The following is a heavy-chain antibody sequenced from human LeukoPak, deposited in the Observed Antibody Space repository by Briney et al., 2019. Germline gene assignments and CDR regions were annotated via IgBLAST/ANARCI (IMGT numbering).Heavy chain of an antibody. CDR1: GGSFSGYY. Sequence: PSETLSLTCAVYGGSFSGYYWSWIRQPPGKGLEWIGEINHSGSTNYNPSLKSRVTISVDTSKNQFSLKLSSVTAADTAVYYCARTWFYYDSSGYPYWGQETLVTVSS. V-gene: IGHV4-34*01. D-gene: IGHD3-22*01. CDR3: ARTWFYYDSSGYPY. J-gene: IGHJ4*02. CDR2: INHSGST.